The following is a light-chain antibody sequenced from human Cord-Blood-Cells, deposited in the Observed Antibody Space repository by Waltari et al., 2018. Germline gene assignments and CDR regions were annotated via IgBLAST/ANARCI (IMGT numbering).Light chain of an antibody. CDR3: QQYYSTPT. J-gene: IGKJ3*01. CDR2: WAS. Sequence: DIVMTQSPASLAVSLGERATINCKSSQSVLYSSNNQNYLAWYRQKPGQPPYLLIYWASTRESGVPYRFSGSVSGTDFTLTISSLQAEDVAVYYCQQYYSTPTFCPGTKVDIK. CDR1: QSVLYSSNNQNY. V-gene: IGKV4-1*01.